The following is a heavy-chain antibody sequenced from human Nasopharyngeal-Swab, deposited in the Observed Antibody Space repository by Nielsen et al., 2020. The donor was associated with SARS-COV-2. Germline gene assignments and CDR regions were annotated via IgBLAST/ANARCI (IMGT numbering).Heavy chain of an antibody. D-gene: IGHD3-10*01. CDR2: IYHSGST. CDR3: ARGKSNSRVVRGYFDY. J-gene: IGHJ4*02. Sequence: WIRQPPGKGLEWIGEIYHSGSTNYNPSLKSRVTISVDTSKNQFSLKLSSVTAADTAVYYCARGKSNSRVVRGYFDYWGQGTLVTVSS. V-gene: IGHV4-4*02.